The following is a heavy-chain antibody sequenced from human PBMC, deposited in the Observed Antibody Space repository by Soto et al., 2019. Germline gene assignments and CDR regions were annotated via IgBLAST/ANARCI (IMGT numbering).Heavy chain of an antibody. V-gene: IGHV3-30*18. J-gene: IGHJ6*02. D-gene: IGHD3-10*01. CDR2: ISYDGSNQ. CDR1: GFTFSSYG. Sequence: GGSLRLSCAASGFTFSSYGMHWVRQAPGKGLEWVAFISYDGSNQYYADSVKGRFTISRDNSKNTLYLQMNSLRAEDTAVYYCEKDFYYDSGTPGGMDVWGQGTTVTVSS. CDR3: EKDFYYDSGTPGGMDV.